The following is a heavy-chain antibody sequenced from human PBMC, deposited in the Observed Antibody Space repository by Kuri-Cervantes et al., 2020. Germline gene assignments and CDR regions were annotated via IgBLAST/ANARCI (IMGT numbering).Heavy chain of an antibody. CDR2: ISYDGSNK. V-gene: IGHV3-30*18. J-gene: IGHJ6*02. Sequence: GGSLRLSCAASGFTFSSYGMHWVRQAPGKGLEWVAVISYDGSNKYYADSVKGRFTISRDNSKNTLYLQMNSLRAEDTAVYYCAKDKPQSSGGMDVWGQGTTVTVSS. D-gene: IGHD3-22*01. CDR1: GFTFSSYG. CDR3: AKDKPQSSGGMDV.